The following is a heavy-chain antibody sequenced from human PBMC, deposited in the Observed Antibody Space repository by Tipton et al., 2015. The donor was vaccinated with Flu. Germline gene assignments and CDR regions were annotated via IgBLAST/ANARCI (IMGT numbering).Heavy chain of an antibody. CDR1: GGSISSGSYY. D-gene: IGHD6-19*01. J-gene: IGHJ3*02. V-gene: IGHV4-61*02. CDR3: ARSTMVEYSSGWYRLDAFDI. Sequence: LRLSCTVSGGSISSGSYYWSWIRQPAGKGLEWIGRIYTSGSTNYNPSLKSRVTISVDTSKNQFSLKLSSVTAADTAVYYCARSTMVEYSSGWYRLDAFDIWGQGTMVTVSS. CDR2: IYTSGST.